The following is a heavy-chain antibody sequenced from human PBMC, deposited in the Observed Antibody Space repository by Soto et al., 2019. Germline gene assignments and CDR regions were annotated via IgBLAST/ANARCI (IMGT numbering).Heavy chain of an antibody. Sequence: ASVKVSCKASGGTFSSYAISWVRQAPGQGLEWMGGIIPIFGTANYAQKFQGRVTITADKSTSTAYMELSSLRSEDTAVYYCASRDDSEIRGYGMDVWGQGTTVTVAS. CDR2: IIPIFGTA. J-gene: IGHJ6*02. V-gene: IGHV1-69*06. D-gene: IGHD3-16*01. CDR3: ASRDDSEIRGYGMDV. CDR1: GGTFSSYA.